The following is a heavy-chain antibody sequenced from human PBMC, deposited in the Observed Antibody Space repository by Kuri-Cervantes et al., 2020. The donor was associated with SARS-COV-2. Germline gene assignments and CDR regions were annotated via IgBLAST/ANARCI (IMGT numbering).Heavy chain of an antibody. J-gene: IGHJ5*02. CDR3: ATEGYDILTGYYRGWFDP. V-gene: IGHV1-69*13. D-gene: IGHD3-9*01. CDR2: IIPIFGTA. Sequence: SVTVSCKASGGTFSSYAISWVRQAPGQGLEWMGGIIPIFGTANYAQKFQGRVTITADESTSTTYMELSSLRSEDTAVYYCATEGYDILTGYYRGWFDPWGQGTLVTVSS. CDR1: GGTFSSYA.